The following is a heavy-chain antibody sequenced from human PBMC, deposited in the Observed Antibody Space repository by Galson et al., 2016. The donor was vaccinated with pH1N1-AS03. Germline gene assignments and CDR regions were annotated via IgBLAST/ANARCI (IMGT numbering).Heavy chain of an antibody. CDR2: ISTSGSYS. V-gene: IGHV3-11*06. CDR3: ARGGVSSGWARDAFDV. J-gene: IGHJ3*01. CDR1: GFTFSDYY. Sequence: SLRLSCAASGFTFSDYYMSWIRQGTGKGLEWVSYISTSGSYSNYADAMEGRFTISRDNSRNSLSLQMDSLRVEDTAVYYCARGGVSSGWARDAFDVWGQGTLVTVSS. D-gene: IGHD6-19*01.